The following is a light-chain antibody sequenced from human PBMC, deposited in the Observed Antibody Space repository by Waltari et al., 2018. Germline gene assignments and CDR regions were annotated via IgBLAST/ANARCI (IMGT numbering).Light chain of an antibody. CDR3: QQYDNLPPYT. CDR1: QDISKY. Sequence: DIQMTQSPSSLSASVGDSVTITCQASQDISKYLNWYQQRPGKAPKLLSYDASNLETGIPSRFSGSGSGTDFTFTISSLQPEDIATYYCQQYDNLPPYTFGQGTKLEIK. J-gene: IGKJ2*01. V-gene: IGKV1-33*01. CDR2: DAS.